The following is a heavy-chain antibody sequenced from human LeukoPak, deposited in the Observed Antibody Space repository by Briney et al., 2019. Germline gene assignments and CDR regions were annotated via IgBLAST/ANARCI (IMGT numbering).Heavy chain of an antibody. CDR2: ISWNSGSI. CDR3: AKDIHYDSSGYYYVGAFDI. J-gene: IGHJ3*02. Sequence: GGSLRLSCAASGFTFVDYAMHWVRQAPGKGLEWVSGISWNSGSIGYADSVKGRFTISRDNAKNSLYLQMNSLRAEDTALYYCAKDIHYDSSGYYYVGAFDIWGQGTMVTVSS. D-gene: IGHD3-22*01. CDR1: GFTFVDYA. V-gene: IGHV3-9*01.